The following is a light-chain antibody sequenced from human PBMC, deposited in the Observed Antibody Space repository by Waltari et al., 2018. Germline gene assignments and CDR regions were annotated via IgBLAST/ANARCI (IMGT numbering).Light chain of an antibody. Sequence: SYDLTRPPSVSVSPGQTPSITCSGETLGSKYVSGYQQKPGQSPVLVIYQDSTPLSGFSGSNSGNTATLTISGTQAVDEADYYCQTWDTNTGVFGGGTKLSVL. J-gene: IGLJ3*02. CDR2: QDS. CDR3: QTWDTNTGV. V-gene: IGLV3-1*01. CDR1: TLGSKY.